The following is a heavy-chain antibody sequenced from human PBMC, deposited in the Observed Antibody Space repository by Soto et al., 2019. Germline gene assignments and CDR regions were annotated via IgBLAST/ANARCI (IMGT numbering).Heavy chain of an antibody. Sequence: SETLSLTCTVSGGSISSSSHYWGWLRQPPGKGLEWIGSIYYSGNVYYNPSLRNRVTISVDTSKRQFSLRLSSVTAADTAVYYCARLTESSSWYKAHYPCSMDVWGAGITVTLSS. V-gene: IGHV4-39*01. CDR3: ARLTESSSWYKAHYPCSMDV. D-gene: IGHD6-13*01. J-gene: IGHJ6*03. CDR2: IYYSGNV. CDR1: GGSISSSSHY.